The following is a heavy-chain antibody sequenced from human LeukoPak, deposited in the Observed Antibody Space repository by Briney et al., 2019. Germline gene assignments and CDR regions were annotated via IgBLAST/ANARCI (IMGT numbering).Heavy chain of an antibody. CDR2: INTYNANT. V-gene: IGHV1-18*01. Sequence: ASVKVSCKTSGYTFTSYGISWVRQAPGQGLEWMGWINTYNANTNYAQKLQGRVTMTTDTSTNTTCMELRSLRSDDTAVYYCARDLRRGSSSWYVSGGDYWGQGTLVTVSS. CDR1: GYTFTSYG. D-gene: IGHD6-13*01. CDR3: ARDLRRGSSSWYVSGGDY. J-gene: IGHJ4*02.